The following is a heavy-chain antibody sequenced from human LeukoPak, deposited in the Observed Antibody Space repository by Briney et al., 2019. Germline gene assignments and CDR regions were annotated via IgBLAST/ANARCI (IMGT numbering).Heavy chain of an antibody. D-gene: IGHD1-26*01. CDR3: ASSIVGAITGYYYYGMDV. CDR2: ISGSSSYI. V-gene: IGHV3-21*01. Sequence: GGSLRLSCAASGFTFSSYSMNWVRQAPGKGLEWVSSISGSSSYIYYADSVKGRFTISRDNAKNSLYLQMNSLRAEDTAVYYCASSIVGAITGYYYYGMDVWGQGTTVTVSS. CDR1: GFTFSSYS. J-gene: IGHJ6*02.